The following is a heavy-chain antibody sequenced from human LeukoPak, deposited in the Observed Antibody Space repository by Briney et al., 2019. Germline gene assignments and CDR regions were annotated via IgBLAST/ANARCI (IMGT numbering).Heavy chain of an antibody. J-gene: IGHJ4*01. V-gene: IGHV1-2*02. CDR3: ARGEFSDNSGLFDY. CDR2: INPISGGT. CDR1: GYTFIGYY. Sequence: ASVKVSCKASGYTFIGYYIHWVRQAPGQGLEWMGRINPISGGTNYAQKFQGRVIMARDRSINTVYMEVSRLTSDDTALYYCARGEFSDNSGLFDYWGQGTLVTVSS. D-gene: IGHD3-22*01.